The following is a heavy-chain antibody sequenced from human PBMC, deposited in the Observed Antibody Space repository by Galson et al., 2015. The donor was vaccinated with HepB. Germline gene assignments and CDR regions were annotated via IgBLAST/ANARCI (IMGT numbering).Heavy chain of an antibody. V-gene: IGHV3-23*01. Sequence: SLRLSCAASGFTFSNFAMCWVRQAPGKGLEWVSAITDSGTTYYADSVKGRFTISRDNSKNTLYLQMNSLRADDTAVYFCLGDTELLEFDYWGQGALVSVSA. CDR1: GFTFSNFA. CDR3: LGDTELLEFDY. CDR2: ITDSGTT. J-gene: IGHJ4*02. D-gene: IGHD1-26*01.